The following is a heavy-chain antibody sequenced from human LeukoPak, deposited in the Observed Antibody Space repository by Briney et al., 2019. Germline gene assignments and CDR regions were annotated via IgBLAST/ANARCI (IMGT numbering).Heavy chain of an antibody. CDR1: GFTFSSYG. J-gene: IGHJ4*02. D-gene: IGHD3-3*01. V-gene: IGHV3-30*18. CDR2: ISYDGTNK. Sequence: GRSLRLSCAVSGFTFSSYGVHWVRQAPGKGLEWIAVISYDGTNKYYADSVKGRFTISRDNSKNTLYLQMNSLRAEDTAVYYCAKDLNYDFWSGLGNWGQGTLVTVPS. CDR3: AKDLNYDFWSGLGN.